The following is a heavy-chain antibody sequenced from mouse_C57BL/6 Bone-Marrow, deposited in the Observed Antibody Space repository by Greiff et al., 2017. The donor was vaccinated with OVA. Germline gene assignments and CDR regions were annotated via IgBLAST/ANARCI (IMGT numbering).Heavy chain of an antibody. V-gene: IGHV10-1*01. J-gene: IGHJ4*01. CDR3: VRHPDGYQGYMDY. CDR1: GFSFNTYA. Sequence: EVKLQESGGGLVQPKGSLKLSCAASGFSFNTYAMNWVRQAPGQGLEWVARIRSKSNNYATYYADSVKDRFTISRDDSESMLYLQMNNLKTEDTAMYYCVRHPDGYQGYMDYWGQGTSVTVSS. D-gene: IGHD2-3*01. CDR2: IRSKSNNYAT.